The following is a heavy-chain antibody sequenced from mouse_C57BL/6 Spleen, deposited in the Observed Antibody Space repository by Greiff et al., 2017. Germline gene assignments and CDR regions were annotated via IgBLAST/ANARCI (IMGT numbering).Heavy chain of an antibody. V-gene: IGHV1-26*01. Sequence: EVQLQQSGPELVKPGASVKISCKASGYTFTDYYMNWVKQSHGKSLEWIGDINPNNGGTSYNQKFKGKATLTVDKSSSTAYMELRSLTSEDSAVYYCARWGGSSLYAMDYWGQGTSVTVSS. CDR3: ARWGGSSLYAMDY. CDR1: GYTFTDYY. D-gene: IGHD1-1*01. CDR2: INPNNGGT. J-gene: IGHJ4*01.